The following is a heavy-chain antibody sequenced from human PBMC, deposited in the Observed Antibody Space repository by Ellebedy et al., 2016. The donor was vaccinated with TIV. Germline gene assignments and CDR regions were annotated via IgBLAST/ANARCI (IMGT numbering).Heavy chain of an antibody. D-gene: IGHD3-10*01. J-gene: IGHJ4*02. CDR1: GYTFTGYY. Sequence: ASVKVSCKASGYTFTGYYMHWMRQAPGQGLDWMGWIDPNSGGTNYAQKFQDRITMTRDTSISTAYMELSGLRSDDTAVYYCARRVVRGVQYYYDYWGQGTLVTVSS. V-gene: IGHV1-2*02. CDR2: IDPNSGGT. CDR3: ARRVVRGVQYYYDY.